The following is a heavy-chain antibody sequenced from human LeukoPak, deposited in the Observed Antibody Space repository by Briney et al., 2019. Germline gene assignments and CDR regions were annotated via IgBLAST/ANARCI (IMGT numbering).Heavy chain of an antibody. CDR1: GFSFSSYA. CDR2: ISGSGGST. V-gene: IGHV3-23*01. Sequence: GGSLRLSCAASGFSFSSYAMSWVRQAPGKGLEWVSAISGSGGSTYYADSVKGRFTISRDNSKNTLYLQMNSLRAEDTAVYYCAKCRYPTVTVGYGMDVWGQGTTVTVSS. D-gene: IGHD4-17*01. J-gene: IGHJ6*02. CDR3: AKCRYPTVTVGYGMDV.